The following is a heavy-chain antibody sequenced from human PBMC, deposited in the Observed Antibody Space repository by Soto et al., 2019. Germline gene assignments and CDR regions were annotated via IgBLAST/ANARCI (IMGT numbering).Heavy chain of an antibody. J-gene: IGHJ6*03. D-gene: IGHD6-13*01. V-gene: IGHV3-66*01. Sequence: WGSLRLSCAASGFTVSSNYMSWVRQAPGKGLEWVSVIYSGGSTYYADSVKGRFTISRDNSKNTLYLQMNSLRAEDTAVYYCAREGQQPGYYYMDVWGKGTTVTVSS. CDR2: IYSGGST. CDR1: GFTVSSNY. CDR3: AREGQQPGYYYMDV.